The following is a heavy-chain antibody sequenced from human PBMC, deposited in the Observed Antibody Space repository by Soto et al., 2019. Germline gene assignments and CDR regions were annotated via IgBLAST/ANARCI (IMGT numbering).Heavy chain of an antibody. D-gene: IGHD6-13*01. Sequence: PTLALALPCTFKGTSLSTSGVGVGWIRQPQGKALELLALIYRHDDKRYSPSLKSRLTITKDTSKNQVVLTMTNMDPVDTATYYCAHSRAAADPTRPYYFSFAIPYYYYYMDVWGKGTTVTVSS. V-gene: IGHV2-5*01. CDR1: GTSLSTSGVG. CDR2: IYRHDDK. J-gene: IGHJ6*03. CDR3: AHSRAAADPTRPYYFSFAIPYYYYYMDV.